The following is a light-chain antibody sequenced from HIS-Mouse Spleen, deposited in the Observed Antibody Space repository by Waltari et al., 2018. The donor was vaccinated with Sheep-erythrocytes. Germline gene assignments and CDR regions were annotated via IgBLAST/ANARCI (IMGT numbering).Light chain of an antibody. Sequence: QSALTQPASVSGSPGQSITIPCTGTSSDVGGYNYVSWYQQHPGKAPKLMIYDVRNPPSGVSNRLSGSKSGNTASLTISGLQAEDEADYYCSSYTSSSTLVVFGGGTKLTVL. CDR2: DVR. V-gene: IGLV2-14*03. CDR3: SSYTSSSTLVV. J-gene: IGLJ2*01. CDR1: SSDVGGYNY.